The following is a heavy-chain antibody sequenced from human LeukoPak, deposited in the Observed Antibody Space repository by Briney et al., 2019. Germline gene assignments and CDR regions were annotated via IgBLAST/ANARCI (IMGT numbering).Heavy chain of an antibody. D-gene: IGHD3-22*01. CDR3: TTGPLYDNYLVY. Sequence: PGGSLRLSCAASGFTFSNAWMSWARQAPGKGLEWVGRIKSKTDGGTTDYAAPVKGRFTISRDDSKNTLYLQMNSLKTEDTAVYYCTTGPLYDNYLVYWGQGTLVTVSS. J-gene: IGHJ4*02. CDR1: GFTFSNAW. CDR2: IKSKTDGGTT. V-gene: IGHV3-15*01.